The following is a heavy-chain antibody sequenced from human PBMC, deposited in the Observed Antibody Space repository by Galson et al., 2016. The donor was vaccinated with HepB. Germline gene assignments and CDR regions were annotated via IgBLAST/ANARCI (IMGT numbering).Heavy chain of an antibody. J-gene: IGHJ6*01. D-gene: IGHD4/OR15-4a*01. CDR3: AGSLTSAGTPFNYGMDV. Sequence: QSGAEVKKPGESLRVSCKVSGYSFTSYWITWVRQMPGKGLEWMGRIDPSDSYTSYSPSFQGHVTISVDKSLGTVYLQWGRLKASDTAIFYCAGSLTSAGTPFNYGMDVWGQGTTVTVSS. CDR2: IDPSDSYT. V-gene: IGHV5-10-1*01. CDR1: GYSFTSYW.